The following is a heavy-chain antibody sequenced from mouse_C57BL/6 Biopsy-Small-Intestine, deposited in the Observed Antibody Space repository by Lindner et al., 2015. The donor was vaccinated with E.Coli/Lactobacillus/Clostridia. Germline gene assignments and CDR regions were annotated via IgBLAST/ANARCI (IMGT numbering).Heavy chain of an antibody. Sequence: VQLQESGGGLVKPGGSLKLSCAASGFTFSDYGMHWVRQAPEKGLEWVAYIDRRSNPIYYADAVRGRFTISRDNAKNTLFLQMTSLRSEDTALYYCARQDTNSPFAYWGQGTLVTVPA. V-gene: IGHV5-17*01. D-gene: IGHD2-5*01. J-gene: IGHJ3*01. CDR1: GFTFSDYG. CDR3: ARQDTNSPFAY. CDR2: IDRRSNPI.